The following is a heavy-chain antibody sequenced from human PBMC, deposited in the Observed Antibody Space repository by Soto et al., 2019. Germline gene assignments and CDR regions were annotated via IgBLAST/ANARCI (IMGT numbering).Heavy chain of an antibody. CDR1: GFTFSSDA. V-gene: IGHV3-30-3*01. CDR2: ISYDGSNK. J-gene: IGHJ6*04. D-gene: IGHD6-19*01. CDR3: ARDEVAGNSYYYYCGADV. Sequence: PWGSLRLSCAASGFTFSSDAMHWVRQAPGKGLEWVAVISYDGSNKYYADSVKGRFTISRDNSKNTLYLQMNSLRAEDTAVYYCARDEVAGNSYYYYCGADVCGTGSTVSVYS.